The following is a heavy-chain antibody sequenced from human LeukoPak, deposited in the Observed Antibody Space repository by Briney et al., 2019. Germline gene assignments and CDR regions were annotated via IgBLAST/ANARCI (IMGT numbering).Heavy chain of an antibody. CDR2: ISSIGNHR. Sequence: PGGSLRLSCAASEFSFNTYTMNWVRQAPGKGLEWVASISSIGNHRYYADSVKGRFTISRANAKSSLYLQMDSLRAEDTAVYYCARESYCGGDCYPKRGYYIDVWGKGTTVIVSS. CDR1: EFSFNTYT. CDR3: ARESYCGGDCYPKRGYYIDV. J-gene: IGHJ6*03. V-gene: IGHV3-21*01. D-gene: IGHD2-21*02.